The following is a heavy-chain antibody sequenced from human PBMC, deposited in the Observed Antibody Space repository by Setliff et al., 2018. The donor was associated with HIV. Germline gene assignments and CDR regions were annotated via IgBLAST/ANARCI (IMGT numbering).Heavy chain of an antibody. V-gene: IGHV1-18*01. Sequence: ASVKVSCKASGYTFTSYGISWVRQAPGQGLEWMGWISAHNGNTNYAQKLQGRVTMTTDTSTSTAYMELRSLRSDDTAVYYCATQRDIVMVPGQGGFDIWAQGTMVTVSS. CDR2: ISAHNGNT. CDR3: ATQRDIVMVPGQGGFDI. J-gene: IGHJ3*02. D-gene: IGHD2-2*01. CDR1: GYTFTSYG.